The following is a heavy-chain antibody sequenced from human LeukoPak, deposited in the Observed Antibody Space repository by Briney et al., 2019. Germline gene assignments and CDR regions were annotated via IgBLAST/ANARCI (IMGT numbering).Heavy chain of an antibody. J-gene: IGHJ6*03. CDR1: GYTFTNFD. D-gene: IGHD6-13*01. CDR2: MNPINGHT. Sequence: SXXVSCKASGYTFTNFDINWVRQAPGQGLECMGWMNPINGHTGYAQKFQGRVTMTGDTATSTAYMELSSLTYEDTAVYYCARPTSRPSNYYHMDVWGKGTTVTVSS. CDR3: ARPTSRPSNYYHMDV. V-gene: IGHV1-8*01.